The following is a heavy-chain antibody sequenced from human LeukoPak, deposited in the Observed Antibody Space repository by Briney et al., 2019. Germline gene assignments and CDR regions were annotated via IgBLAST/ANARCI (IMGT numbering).Heavy chain of an antibody. CDR3: ARSGGDSNVLLWFGEQYYFDY. Sequence: GGSLRLSCAASGFTFSSYWMHWVRQAPGKGLVWVSRFNSDGRSTSYADSVKGRFTISRDNAKNTLYLQMNSLRAEDTAVYNCARSGGDSNVLLWFGEQYYFDYWGQGTLVTVSS. V-gene: IGHV3-74*01. D-gene: IGHD3-10*01. J-gene: IGHJ4*02. CDR2: FNSDGRST. CDR1: GFTFSSYW.